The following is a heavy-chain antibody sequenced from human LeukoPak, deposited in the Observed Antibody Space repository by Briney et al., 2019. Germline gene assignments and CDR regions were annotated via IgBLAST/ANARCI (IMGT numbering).Heavy chain of an antibody. D-gene: IGHD1-26*01. CDR1: GFTFSSYW. CDR2: INSDGSST. CDR3: ARDSDSGSYFFHLPDY. Sequence: GGSLRLSCAASGFTFSSYWMHWVRQAPGKGLVWVSRINSDGSSTSYADSVKGRFTISRDNAKNTLYLQMNSLRAEDTAVYYCARDSDSGSYFFHLPDYWGQGTLVTVSS. V-gene: IGHV3-74*01. J-gene: IGHJ4*02.